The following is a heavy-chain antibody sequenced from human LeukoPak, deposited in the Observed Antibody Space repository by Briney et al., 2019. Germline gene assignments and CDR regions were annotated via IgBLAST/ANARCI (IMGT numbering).Heavy chain of an antibody. V-gene: IGHV4-34*01. CDR2: INHSGST. CDR1: GGSFSGYY. J-gene: IGHJ4*02. CDR3: ARQLLWFGEKKFDY. Sequence: SETLSLTCAVYGGSFSGYYWSWIRQPPGKGLEWIGEINHSGSTNYNPSLKSRVTISVDTSKNQFSLKLGSVTAADTAVYYCARQLLWFGEKKFDYWGQGTLVTVSS. D-gene: IGHD3-10*01.